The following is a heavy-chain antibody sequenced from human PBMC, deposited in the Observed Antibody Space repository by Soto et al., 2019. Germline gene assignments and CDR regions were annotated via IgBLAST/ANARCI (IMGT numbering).Heavy chain of an antibody. CDR2: ISYDGSNK. Sequence: QVQLVESGGGVVQPGRSLRLSCAASGFTFSSYAMHWVRQAPGKGLEWVAVISYDGSNKYYADSVEGRFTISRDNSKNSLYLQMNSLRAADTAVYYCARTLPETKVTDRQLGYCGQGTLVTVSS. J-gene: IGHJ4*02. CDR1: GFTFSSYA. V-gene: IGHV3-30-3*01. CDR3: ARTLPETKVTDRQLGY. D-gene: IGHD4-17*01.